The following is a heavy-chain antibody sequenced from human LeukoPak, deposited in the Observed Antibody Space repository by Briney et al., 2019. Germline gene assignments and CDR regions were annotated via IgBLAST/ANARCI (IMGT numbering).Heavy chain of an antibody. J-gene: IGHJ4*02. CDR2: ITSSSTTYT. V-gene: IGHV3-11*03. CDR1: GFISSDYY. CDR3: ARHRSGSSLDY. D-gene: IGHD5-12*01. Sequence: GGPLRLSCAASGFISSDYYMSWTRHAAGRVLEWASYITSSSTTYTNYLGSGKGRFTITRDNANNSLYLPVHALSPDATSVSYCARHRSGSSLDYWGQGTLVSVSS.